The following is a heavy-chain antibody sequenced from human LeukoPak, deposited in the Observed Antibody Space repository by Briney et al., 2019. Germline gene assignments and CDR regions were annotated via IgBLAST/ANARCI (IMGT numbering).Heavy chain of an antibody. D-gene: IGHD3-22*01. CDR2: INHSGST. V-gene: IGHV4-34*01. J-gene: IGHJ5*02. Sequence: PSETLSLTCAVYGGSSSGYYWSWIRQPPGKGLEWIGEINHSGSTNYNPSLKSRVTISVDTSKNQFSLKLSSVTTADTAVYYCARTYYYDSSGYYYIRWFDPWGQGTLVTVSS. CDR1: GGSSSGYY. CDR3: ARTYYYDSSGYYYIRWFDP.